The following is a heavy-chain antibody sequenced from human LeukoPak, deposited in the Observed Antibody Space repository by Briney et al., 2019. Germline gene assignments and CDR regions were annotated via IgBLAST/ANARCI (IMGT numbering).Heavy chain of an antibody. Sequence: SETLSLTCTVSGGSISSYYWSWIRQPPGKGLEWMGYIYYSGSTNYNPSLKSRVTISVDTSKNQFSLKLSSVTAADTAVYYCASFGAVVDYWGQGTLVTVSS. D-gene: IGHD3-10*01. CDR2: IYYSGST. V-gene: IGHV4-59*01. CDR1: GGSISSYY. CDR3: ASFGAVVDY. J-gene: IGHJ4*02.